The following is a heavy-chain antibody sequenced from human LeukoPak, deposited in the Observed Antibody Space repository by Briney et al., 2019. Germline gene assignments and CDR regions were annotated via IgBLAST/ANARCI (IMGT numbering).Heavy chain of an antibody. V-gene: IGHV3-23*01. CDR2: ISASTYIT. Sequence: GGSLRLSCAATGFSFTNYAMSWVRQAPGKGLEWVSGISASTYITYYADSVKGRFSISRDNSHNTVSLQMNSLSAEDTAVYHCAKRRTGRKLPNFFDTRGQGTLVTVSS. D-gene: IGHD1-26*01. J-gene: IGHJ5*02. CDR1: GFSFTNYA. CDR3: AKRRTGRKLPNFFDT.